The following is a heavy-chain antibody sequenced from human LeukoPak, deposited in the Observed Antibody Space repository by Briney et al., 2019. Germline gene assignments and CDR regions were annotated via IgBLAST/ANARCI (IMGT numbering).Heavy chain of an antibody. D-gene: IGHD6-19*01. CDR3: ARARGVGTGWPVDY. J-gene: IGHJ4*02. CDR1: GYTFTSYY. CDR2: INPGGGST. Sequence: ASVNVSCKASGYTFTSYYMHWVRQAPGQGLEWMGIINPGGGSTAYAQKFQGRVTMTRDTSTNTVYMELSSLRSEDTAVYYCARARGVGTGWPVDYWGQGALVTVSS. V-gene: IGHV1-46*01.